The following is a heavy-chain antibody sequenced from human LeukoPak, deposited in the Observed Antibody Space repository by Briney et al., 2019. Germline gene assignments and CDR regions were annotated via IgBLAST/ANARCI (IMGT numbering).Heavy chain of an antibody. CDR2: IGTADDT. D-gene: IGHD2-21*01. CDR3: ARSGYSHHYGLDV. J-gene: IGHJ6*04. V-gene: IGHV3-13*04. Sequence: PGGSETLSCVASGFTFRSYDLHWARQTTGKGLEWVSAIGTADDTFYPDSVKGRFTIYRDDAKNSLYLQMSNLRVGDTAVYYCARSGYSHHYGLDVCRGPSTVSVSS. CDR1: GFTFRSYD.